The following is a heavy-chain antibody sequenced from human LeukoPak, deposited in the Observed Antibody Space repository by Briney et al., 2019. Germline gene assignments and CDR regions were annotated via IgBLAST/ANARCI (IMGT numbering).Heavy chain of an antibody. J-gene: IGHJ6*03. CDR2: ITSDSRYM. CDR3: AKSGGSRKLSGYYYMDV. D-gene: IGHD2-15*01. CDR1: GFTFSSYN. V-gene: IGHV3-21*04. Sequence: GGSLRLSCAASGFTFSSYNMNWVRQAPGKGLEGVSSITSDSRYMYYADSVKGRFTISRDNSKNSLYLQMNSLRTEDTALYYCAKSGGSRKLSGYYYMDVWGKGTTVTISS.